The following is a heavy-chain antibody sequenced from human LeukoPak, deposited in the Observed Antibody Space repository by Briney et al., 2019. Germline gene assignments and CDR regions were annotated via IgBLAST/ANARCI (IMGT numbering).Heavy chain of an antibody. CDR2: LGGNA. V-gene: IGHV3-23*01. J-gene: IGHJ4*02. D-gene: IGHD3-16*01. CDR3: ARQFSLGYLEY. Sequence: GGSLRLSCTASGFTFNSYAMAWVRQASGKGLEWVSALGGNAYYADSVKGRFTISRDNSKNTLYLQMNSLRAEDTAVYYCARQFSLGYLEYWGQGTLVTVSS. CDR1: GFTFNSYA.